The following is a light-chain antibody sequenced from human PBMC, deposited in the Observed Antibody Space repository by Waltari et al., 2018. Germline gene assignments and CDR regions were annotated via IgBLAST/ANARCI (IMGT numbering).Light chain of an antibody. CDR3: CSYAGSTTSSVV. V-gene: IGLV2-23*02. Sequence: QSALTQPASVSGSPGQQITIPCTRSRSHVGGYSLVPCYQQHPGKAPKLMIYAVTKRPSGVSHRFSGSKSGNTASLTISGLQTEDEADYYCCSYAGSTTSSVVFGTGTKVIVL. CDR2: AVT. J-gene: IGLJ1*01. CDR1: RSHVGGYSL.